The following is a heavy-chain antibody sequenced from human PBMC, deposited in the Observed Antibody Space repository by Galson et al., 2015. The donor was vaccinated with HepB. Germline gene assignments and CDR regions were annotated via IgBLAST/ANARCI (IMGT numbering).Heavy chain of an antibody. D-gene: IGHD2-2*01. CDR1: GFSLSTSGVG. Sequence: PALVKPTQTLTLTCTFSGFSLSTSGVGVGWIRQPPGKALEWLALIYWDDDKRYSPSLKSRLTITKDTSKNQVVLTMTNMDPVDTATYYCAHRYPRGTNDCSSTSCYLRDAFDIWGQGTMVTVSS. J-gene: IGHJ3*02. V-gene: IGHV2-5*02. CDR2: IYWDDDK. CDR3: AHRYPRGTNDCSSTSCYLRDAFDI.